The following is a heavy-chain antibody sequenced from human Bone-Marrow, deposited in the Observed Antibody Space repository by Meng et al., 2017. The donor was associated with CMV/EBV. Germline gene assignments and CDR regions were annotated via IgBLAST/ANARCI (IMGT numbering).Heavy chain of an antibody. CDR1: GGSISSSNW. Sequence: SETLSLTCAASGGSISSSNWWSWVRQPPGKGLEWIGEIYHSGSTNYNPSLKSRVTMSVDTSKKHFSLRLSSVTAADTAVYYCARDSHNWNDYYYYGMDVWGQGTTVTVSS. D-gene: IGHD1-20*01. J-gene: IGHJ6*02. CDR2: IYHSGST. CDR3: ARDSHNWNDYYYYGMDV. V-gene: IGHV4-4*02.